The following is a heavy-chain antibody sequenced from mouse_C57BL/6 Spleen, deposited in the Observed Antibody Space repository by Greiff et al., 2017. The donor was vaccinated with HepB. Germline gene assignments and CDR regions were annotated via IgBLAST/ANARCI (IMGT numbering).Heavy chain of an antibody. J-gene: IGHJ2*01. D-gene: IGHD1-1*01. CDR2: INPNNGGT. Sequence: EVQLQQSGPELVKPGASVKISCKASGYTFTDYYMNWVKQSHGKSLEWIGDINPNNGGTSYNQKFKGKATLTVDKSSSTAYMELRSLTSEDSAVYYCARRVLRYLDYWGQGTTLTVSS. V-gene: IGHV1-26*01. CDR3: ARRVLRYLDY. CDR1: GYTFTDYY.